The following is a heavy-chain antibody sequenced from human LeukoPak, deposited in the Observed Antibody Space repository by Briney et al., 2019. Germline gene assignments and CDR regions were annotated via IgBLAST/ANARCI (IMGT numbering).Heavy chain of an antibody. J-gene: IGHJ6*02. CDR1: GYTFTSYG. Sequence: ASVKVSCKASGYTFTSYGISWVRQAPGQGLEWMGWTSAYNGNTNYAQKLQGRVTMTTDTSTSTAYMELRSLRSDDTAVYYCARDLPSIVVVPAALIRYYYYGMDVWGQGTTVTVSS. V-gene: IGHV1-18*01. D-gene: IGHD2-2*01. CDR2: TSAYNGNT. CDR3: ARDLPSIVVVPAALIRYYYYGMDV.